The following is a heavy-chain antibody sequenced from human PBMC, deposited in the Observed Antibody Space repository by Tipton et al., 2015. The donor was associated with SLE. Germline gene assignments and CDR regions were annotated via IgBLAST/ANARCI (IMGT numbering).Heavy chain of an antibody. D-gene: IGHD1-26*01. J-gene: IGHJ2*01. V-gene: IGHV4-61*02. Sequence: TLSLTCTVSGGSISSDRYFWSWIRQPAGKGLEWIGRICAGGATNYNPSFKSRLTISIDTSKNYFSLNLSSVTAADTAVYFCARDPLAVGDGESLDLWGRGTLVTVSS. CDR1: GGSISSDRYF. CDR2: ICAGGAT. CDR3: ARDPLAVGDGESLDL.